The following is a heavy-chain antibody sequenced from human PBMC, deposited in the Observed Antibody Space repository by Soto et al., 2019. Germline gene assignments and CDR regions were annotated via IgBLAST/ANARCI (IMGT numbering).Heavy chain of an antibody. D-gene: IGHD1-26*01. CDR1: GYSISSSNW. CDR3: ARREIQGPMDY. Sequence: QVQLQESGPGLVKPSDTLSLTCAVSGYSISSSNWWGWIRQPPGKGLEWIGYIYYSGTTYYNPSLKSPVTMSVDTSKHQFSLKLTSVTAVDTAVYYCARREIQGPMDYWGQGTLVTVSS. J-gene: IGHJ4*02. V-gene: IGHV4-28*01. CDR2: IYYSGTT.